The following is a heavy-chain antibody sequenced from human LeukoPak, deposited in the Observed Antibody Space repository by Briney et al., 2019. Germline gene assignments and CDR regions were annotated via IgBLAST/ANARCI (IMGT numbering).Heavy chain of an antibody. CDR2: IYYSGST. D-gene: IGHD3-22*01. Sequence: SETLSLTCTVSGGSISSYYWSWIRQPPGKGLEWIGYIYYSGSTNYNPSLKSRVAISVDTSKNQFSLKLSSVTAADTAVYYCARAEAMIVVVITHNWFDPWGQGTLVTVSS. CDR1: GGSISSYY. V-gene: IGHV4-59*08. CDR3: ARAEAMIVVVITHNWFDP. J-gene: IGHJ5*02.